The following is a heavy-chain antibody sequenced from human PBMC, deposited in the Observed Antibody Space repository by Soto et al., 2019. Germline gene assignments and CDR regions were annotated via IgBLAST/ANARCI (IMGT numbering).Heavy chain of an antibody. CDR2: IYYSGST. J-gene: IGHJ4*02. V-gene: IGHV4-59*08. CDR1: GGSISSPY. Sequence: PSETLSLTCTVSGGSISSPYWSWIRQPPGKGPEWIGFIYYSGSTKYNPSLESRVTISLDTSKNKLSLNLTSVTAADTAMYYCARGSTTEKVDSWGQGILVTVSS. CDR3: ARGSTTEKVDS.